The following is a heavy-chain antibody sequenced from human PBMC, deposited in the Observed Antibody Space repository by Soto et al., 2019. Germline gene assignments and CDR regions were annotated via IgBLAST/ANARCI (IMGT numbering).Heavy chain of an antibody. V-gene: IGHV3-48*03. CDR3: PRSWGWSPGSDY. J-gene: IGHJ4*02. CDR1: EFIFKSSE. Sequence: EVQLVESGGGLVQPGGSLRLSCAVPEFIFKSSEMNWVRQAPGKGLEWVAYITDRGDNINYADSVRGRFTISRDNDKNSLYLQMNSLKVEDTGVYYCPRSWGWSPGSDYWGQGTLVTVSS. D-gene: IGHD3-16*01. CDR2: ITDRGDNI.